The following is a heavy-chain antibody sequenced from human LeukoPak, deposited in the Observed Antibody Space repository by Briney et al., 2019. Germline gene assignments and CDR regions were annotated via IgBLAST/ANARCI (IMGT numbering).Heavy chain of an antibody. CDR2: MNPNSGNT. Sequence: ASVKVSCKASGYTSTSYDINWVRQATGQGLEWMGWMNPNSGNTGYAQKFQGRVTMTRNTSISTAYMELSSLRSEDTAVYYCARGRATDYSFDYWGQGTLVTVSS. CDR1: GYTSTSYD. V-gene: IGHV1-8*01. D-gene: IGHD3/OR15-3a*01. CDR3: ARGRATDYSFDY. J-gene: IGHJ4*02.